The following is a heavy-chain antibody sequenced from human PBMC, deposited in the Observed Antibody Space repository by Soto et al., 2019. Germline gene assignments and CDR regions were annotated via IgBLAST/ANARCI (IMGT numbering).Heavy chain of an antibody. J-gene: IGHJ4*02. D-gene: IGHD5-12*01. Sequence: GGSLRLSCAASGFTFSSYGMHWVRQAPGKGLEWVAVISYDGSNKYYADSVKGRFTISRDNSKNTLYLQMNSLRAEDTAVYYCAKDSPPPGLAYSGYDLGFGYLYWGQGTLVTVSS. V-gene: IGHV3-30*18. CDR1: GFTFSSYG. CDR3: AKDSPPPGLAYSGYDLGFGYLY. CDR2: ISYDGSNK.